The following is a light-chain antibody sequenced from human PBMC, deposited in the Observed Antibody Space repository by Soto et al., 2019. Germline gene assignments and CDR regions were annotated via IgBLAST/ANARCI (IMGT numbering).Light chain of an antibody. J-gene: IGLJ1*01. Sequence: QSLLTQPPSVSAAPGQKVTISCSGSSSNIGNNYVSWYQQVPGTAPKLLIYDNNKRPSGIPDRFSGSKSGTSATLGITGLQTGDEADYYCGTWDSSLSAYVFGTGTKVTVL. CDR2: DNN. CDR1: SSNIGNNY. V-gene: IGLV1-51*01. CDR3: GTWDSSLSAYV.